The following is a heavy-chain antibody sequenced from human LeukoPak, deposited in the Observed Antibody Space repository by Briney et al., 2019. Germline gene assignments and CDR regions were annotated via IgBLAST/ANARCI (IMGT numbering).Heavy chain of an antibody. CDR3: AKQGFGC. Sequence: GGSLRLSCAASGFTFNSYAMNWVRQAPGEGLEWVSTISGSADNTNYAEAVKGRFTISRDNPKNTMYLQMNSLRAEDTAVYYCAKQGFGCWGQGTLVTVSS. CDR1: GFTFNSYA. V-gene: IGHV3-23*01. J-gene: IGHJ4*02. CDR2: ISGSADNT.